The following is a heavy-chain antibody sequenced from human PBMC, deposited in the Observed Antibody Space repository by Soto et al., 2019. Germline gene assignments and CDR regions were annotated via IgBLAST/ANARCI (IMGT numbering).Heavy chain of an antibody. Sequence: EVQLLESGGGLVQPGGSLRLSCAASGFTFSSYAMSWVRQAPGKGLEWVSAISGSGGSTYYADSVKGRFTISRDNSKKTLYLQMNSQRAEDTAVYYCAKGMSGYYTYYYYYYMDVWGKGTQVTVSS. V-gene: IGHV3-23*01. CDR2: ISGSGGST. CDR3: AKGMSGYYTYYYYYYMDV. CDR1: GFTFSSYA. D-gene: IGHD3-3*01. J-gene: IGHJ6*03.